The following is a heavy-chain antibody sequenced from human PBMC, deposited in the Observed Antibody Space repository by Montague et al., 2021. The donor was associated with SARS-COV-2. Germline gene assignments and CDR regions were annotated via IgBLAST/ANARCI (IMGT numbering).Heavy chain of an antibody. V-gene: IGHV4-39*01. J-gene: IGHJ5*02. Sequence: SETLSLTCTVSGGSVGSSHYYWAWIRQPPGKGLEWIGTIYYSGSTYYNPSPRSRVTIDVDASTNQFSLKLHSVTAADTAVYFCARGLYNWNYEHWFDTWGQGTLVTVS. CDR2: IYYSGST. D-gene: IGHD1-7*01. CDR1: GGSVGSSHYY. CDR3: ARGLYNWNYEHWFDT.